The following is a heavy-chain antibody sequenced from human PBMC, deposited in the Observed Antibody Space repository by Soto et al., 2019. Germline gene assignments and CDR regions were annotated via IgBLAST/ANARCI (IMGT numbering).Heavy chain of an antibody. D-gene: IGHD1-26*01. CDR2: IIPIFGTA. Sequence: ASVKVSCKASGGTFSSYAISWVRQAPGQGLEWMGGIIPIFGTANYAQKFQGRVTITADKSTSTAYMELSSLRSEDTAVYYCARVAKWELPGPFDYWGQGTLVTVSS. CDR1: GGTFSSYA. V-gene: IGHV1-69*06. CDR3: ARVAKWELPGPFDY. J-gene: IGHJ4*02.